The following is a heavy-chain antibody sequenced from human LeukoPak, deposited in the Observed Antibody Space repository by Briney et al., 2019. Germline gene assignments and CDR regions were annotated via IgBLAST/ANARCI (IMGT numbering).Heavy chain of an antibody. J-gene: IGHJ3*02. CDR3: ARASDYYDSSGYGHDAFDI. Sequence: SETLSLTCAVYGGSFSGYYWSWIRQPPGKGLEWIGEINHSGSTNYNPSLKSRVTISVDTSKNQFSLKLSSVTAADTAVYYCARASDYYDSSGYGHDAFDIWGQGTMVTVSS. D-gene: IGHD3-22*01. CDR2: INHSGST. CDR1: GGSFSGYY. V-gene: IGHV4-34*01.